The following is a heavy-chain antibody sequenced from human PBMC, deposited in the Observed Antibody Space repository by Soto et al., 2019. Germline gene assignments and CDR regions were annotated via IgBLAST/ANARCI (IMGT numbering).Heavy chain of an antibody. CDR2: IIPIFGGA. D-gene: IGHD2-2*02. J-gene: IGHJ6*02. V-gene: IGHV1-69*01. CDR1: GVTFSNAA. Sequence: VQVVQSEAEAKKPGSSVKLSCEVSGVTFSNAAFSWVRQAPGQGLEWMGGIIPIFGGAKYAQKFQGRVEITADELTDILYMEVTSLTIDDTAVYLCARDGQYRHQAIITEYFGMDVWGQGTTVTVS. CDR3: ARDGQYRHQAIITEYFGMDV.